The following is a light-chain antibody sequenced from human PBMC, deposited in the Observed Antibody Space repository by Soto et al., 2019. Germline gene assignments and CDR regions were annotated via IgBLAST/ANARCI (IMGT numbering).Light chain of an antibody. CDR3: KSYAGSNTYV. V-gene: IGLV1-44*01. Sequence: QSALTQPPSASGTPGQRVTISCSGSSSNIGSNSVNWYHQVAGTAPKLLIHSDNQRPSGVPDRFSGSKSGNTASLTVSGLQAADEADYFCKSYAGSNTYVFGSGTKLTVL. CDR1: SSNIGSNS. CDR2: SDN. J-gene: IGLJ1*01.